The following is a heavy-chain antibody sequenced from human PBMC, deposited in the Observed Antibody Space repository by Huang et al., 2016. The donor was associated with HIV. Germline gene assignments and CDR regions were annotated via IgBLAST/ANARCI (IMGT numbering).Heavy chain of an antibody. D-gene: IGHD5-12*01. CDR2: IKPYNGNT. CDR1: GYTFNDYP. V-gene: IGHV1-18*01. CDR3: ARLCSRDGYNWDF. J-gene: IGHJ4*02. Sequence: GKKPGASVKVSCKASGYTFNDYPIRWVRQAHGQGLEWLGWIKPYNGNTKYAQRFHGRVTMTTDTSATTAYMELRILRSDYTALYYCARLCSRDGYNWDFWGQGTLVTVPS.